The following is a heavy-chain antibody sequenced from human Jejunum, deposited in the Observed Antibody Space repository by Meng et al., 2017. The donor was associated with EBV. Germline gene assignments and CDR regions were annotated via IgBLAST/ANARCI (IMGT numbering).Heavy chain of an antibody. CDR3: ARDFSSGYFAY. V-gene: IGHV4-61*01. J-gene: IGHJ4*02. D-gene: IGHD3-22*01. CDR1: GGSVSSGSYY. CDR2: VSDYGST. Sequence: QVQLQDSGPGLVKPSETLSLTCAVSGGSVSSGSYYWSWIRQPPGKGLEWIGFVSDYGSTRYNSSLKSRITISADTSKNQFSLKLTSVTPADTAIYYCARDFSSGYFAYWGQGTLVTVSS.